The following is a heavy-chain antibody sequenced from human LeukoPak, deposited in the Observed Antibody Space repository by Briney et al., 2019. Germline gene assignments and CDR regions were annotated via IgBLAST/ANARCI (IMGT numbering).Heavy chain of an antibody. V-gene: IGHV4-61*02. CDR2: IYTSGST. D-gene: IGHD6-13*01. CDR3: AREGLSIAAAGYYFDY. CDR1: GGSISSGSYY. Sequence: SQTLSLTCTVSGGSISSGSYYWSWIRQPAGKGLEWIGRIYTSGSTNYNPSLKSRVTISVDTSKNQFSLKLSSVTAADTAVYYCAREGLSIAAAGYYFDYWGQGTLVTVSS. J-gene: IGHJ4*02.